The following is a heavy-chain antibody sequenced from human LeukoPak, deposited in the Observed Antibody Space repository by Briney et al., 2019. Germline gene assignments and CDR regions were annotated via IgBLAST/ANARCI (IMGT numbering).Heavy chain of an antibody. J-gene: IGHJ6*04. V-gene: IGHV4-34*01. CDR1: GGSFSGYY. D-gene: IGHD3-10*01. CDR3: ARDTSMVRGVIIKPPGGMDV. CDR2: INHSGST. Sequence: PSETLSLTCAVYGGSFSGYYWSWIRQPPGKGLEWIGEINHSGSTNYNPSLKSRVTISVDTSKNQSSLKLSSVTAADTAVYYCARDTSMVRGVIIKPPGGMDVWGKGTTVTVSS.